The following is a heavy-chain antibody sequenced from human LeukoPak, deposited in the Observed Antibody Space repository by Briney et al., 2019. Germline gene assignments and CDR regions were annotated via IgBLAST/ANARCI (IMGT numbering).Heavy chain of an antibody. Sequence: SVKVSCKASGFTFTSSAMQWVRQARGQRLEWIGWIVVGSGNTNYAQKFQERVTITRDMSTSTAYMELSSLRSEDTAVYYCAAEHGSYYDSSGYYYWGQGTLVTVSS. CDR3: AAEHGSYYDSSGYYY. D-gene: IGHD3-22*01. V-gene: IGHV1-58*02. CDR1: GFTFTSSA. J-gene: IGHJ4*02. CDR2: IVVGSGNT.